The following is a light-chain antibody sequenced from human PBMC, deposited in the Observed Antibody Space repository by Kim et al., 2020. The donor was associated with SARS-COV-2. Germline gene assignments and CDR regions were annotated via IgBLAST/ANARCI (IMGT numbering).Light chain of an antibody. J-gene: IGKJ3*01. CDR1: QGVNSY. V-gene: IGKV3-11*01. Sequence: SPGDRATLSCRADQGVNSYLAWYPQQPGQAPRLLIYDASNRATGVPARFGGSGSGTDFTLTISSLEPEDSAIYYCQQRSNWPPFTFGPGTKVDIK. CDR2: DAS. CDR3: QQRSNWPPFT.